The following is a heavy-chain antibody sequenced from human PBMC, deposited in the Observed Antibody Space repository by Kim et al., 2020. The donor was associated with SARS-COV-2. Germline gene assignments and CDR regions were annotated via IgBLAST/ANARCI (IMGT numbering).Heavy chain of an antibody. V-gene: IGHV3-21*01. CDR3: ASDSPPLHNGERYPNDY. J-gene: IGHJ4*02. CDR1: GFTLTNYN. D-gene: IGHD2-8*01. Sequence: GGSLRLSCAASGFTLTNYNMNWVRQAPGKGLQWVSSIDTSSTYIYYADSVKGRFTISRDDAKNSLYLQMNSLRAEDTAVYYCASDSPPLHNGERYPNDYWGQGTLVTVSS. CDR2: IDTSSTYI.